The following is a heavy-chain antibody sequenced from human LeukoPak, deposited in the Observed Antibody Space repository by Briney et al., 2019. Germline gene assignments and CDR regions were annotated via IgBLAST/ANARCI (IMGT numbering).Heavy chain of an antibody. CDR3: ARHRPYVWGSGVFDY. Sequence: SETLSLTCTVSGGSISSYYWSWIRQPPGKGLEWIGYIYYSGSTNYNPSLKSRVTISVDTSKNQFSLKLSSVTAADTAVYYCARHRPYVWGSGVFDYWGQGTLVTVSS. CDR2: IYYSGST. D-gene: IGHD3-16*01. V-gene: IGHV4-59*08. CDR1: GGSISSYY. J-gene: IGHJ4*02.